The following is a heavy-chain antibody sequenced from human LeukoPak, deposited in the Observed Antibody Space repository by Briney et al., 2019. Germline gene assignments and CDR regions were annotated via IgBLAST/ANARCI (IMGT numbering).Heavy chain of an antibody. CDR1: GGTFSSYA. CDR2: IIPIFGTA. D-gene: IGHD3-3*01. V-gene: IGHV1-69*13. CDR3: ARDPGYDFWSGWYFDY. J-gene: IGHJ4*02. Sequence: SVKVSCKASGGTFSSYAISWVRQAPGQGLEWMGGIIPIFGTANYAQKFQGRVTITADESTSTAYMELSSLRSEDTAVYYCARDPGYDFWSGWYFDYWGQGTLVTVSS.